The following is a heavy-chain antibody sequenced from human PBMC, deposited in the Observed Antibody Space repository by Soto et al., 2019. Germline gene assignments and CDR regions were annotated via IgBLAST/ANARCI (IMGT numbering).Heavy chain of an antibody. CDR3: AREGAHPRRGMDVVVPAANYYYMDV. Sequence: ASVKVSCKASGYTFTGYYMHWVRQAPGQGLEWMGWINPNSGGTNYAQKFQGWVTMTRDTSISTAYMELSRLRSDDTAVYYCAREGAHPRRGMDVVVPAANYYYMDVWGKGTTVTVSS. D-gene: IGHD2-2*01. CDR1: GYTFTGYY. J-gene: IGHJ6*03. CDR2: INPNSGGT. V-gene: IGHV1-2*04.